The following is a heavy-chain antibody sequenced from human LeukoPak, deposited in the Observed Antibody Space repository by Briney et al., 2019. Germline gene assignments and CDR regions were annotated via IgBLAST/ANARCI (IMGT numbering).Heavy chain of an antibody. CDR1: GYSFVGYG. D-gene: IGHD3-16*01. CDR3: ARVRVWGTGAFDI. J-gene: IGHJ3*02. Sequence: ASVKVSCKASGYSFVGYGITWVRQAPGQGLEWMGWISAYNGNTNYAQKLQGRVTMTTDTPTSTAYMELRSLRSDDTAVYYCARVRVWGTGAFDIWGQGTMVTVSS. CDR2: ISAYNGNT. V-gene: IGHV1-18*01.